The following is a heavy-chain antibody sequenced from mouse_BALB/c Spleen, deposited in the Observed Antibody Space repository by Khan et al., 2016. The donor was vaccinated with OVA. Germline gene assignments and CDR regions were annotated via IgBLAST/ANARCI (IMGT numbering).Heavy chain of an antibody. CDR3: TRGGYFGKSLFAY. CDR2: IYPGSDSI. D-gene: IGHD2-1*01. CDR1: GYTFTSYW. J-gene: IGHJ3*01. V-gene: IGHV1S22*01. Sequence: LQQPGSALVRPGASVKLSCKASGYTFTSYWMHWVKQRHGQGLEWIGNIYPGSDSINYDEKFKSKGTLTVDTSSSPAYIHLSSLTSEGSAVYYCTRGGYFGKSLFAYWGQGTLVTVSA.